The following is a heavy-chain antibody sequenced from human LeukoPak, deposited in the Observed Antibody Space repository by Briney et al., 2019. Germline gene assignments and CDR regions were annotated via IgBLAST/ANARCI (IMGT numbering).Heavy chain of an antibody. CDR3: ATEVRDYYGSGGVLKY. V-gene: IGHV4-4*02. CDR2: IYQSGST. D-gene: IGHD3-10*01. Sequence: PSGTLSLTCGLSGGSISSSNWWSWVRQPPGKGLEWIGEIYQSGSTNYNPSLKSRVTISVDKSNNQFSLKLSSVTAADTAFYYCATEVRDYYGSGGVLKYWGQGTLVTVSS. CDR1: GGSISSSNW. J-gene: IGHJ4*02.